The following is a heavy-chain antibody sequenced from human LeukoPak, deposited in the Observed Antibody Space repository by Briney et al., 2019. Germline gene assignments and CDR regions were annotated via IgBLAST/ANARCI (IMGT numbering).Heavy chain of an antibody. V-gene: IGHV1-2*06. CDR1: GYTLTGYY. CDR3: ARFEAARPGFDY. Sequence: ASVKVSCKASGYTLTGYYMRWVRQAPGQGLEWMGRINPNSGGTNYAQKFQGRVTMTRDTSISTAYMELSRLRSDDTAVYYCARFEAARPGFDYWGQGTLVTVSS. D-gene: IGHD6-6*01. J-gene: IGHJ4*02. CDR2: INPNSGGT.